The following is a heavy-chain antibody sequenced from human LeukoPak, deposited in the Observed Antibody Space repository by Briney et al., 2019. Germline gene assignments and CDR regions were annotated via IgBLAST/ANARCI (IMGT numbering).Heavy chain of an antibody. J-gene: IGHJ4*02. Sequence: SETLSLTCSVSDGSMGTYYRGWIRQPPGKGLEWIGYIYYSGSTTYNPSLTSRVTVSVDTSKNQFSLKLTSMTAADTAVYYCARGRLGRQHASFFDSWGQGTLVTVSS. CDR2: IYYSGST. V-gene: IGHV4-59*08. CDR3: ARGRLGRQHASFFDS. D-gene: IGHD2-2*01. CDR1: DGSMGTYY.